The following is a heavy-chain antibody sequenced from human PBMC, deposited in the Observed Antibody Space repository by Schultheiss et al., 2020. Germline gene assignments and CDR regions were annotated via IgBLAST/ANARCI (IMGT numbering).Heavy chain of an antibody. CDR3: ARDHLGGYYYYYGMDV. V-gene: IGHV4-34*01. J-gene: IGHJ6*02. D-gene: IGHD3-16*01. Sequence: SETLSLTCTVSGGSISSYYWSWIRQPAEKGLEWIGEINHSGSTNYNPSLKSRVTISVDTSKNQFSLKLSSVTAADTAVYYCARDHLGGYYYYYGMDVWGQGTTVTVSS. CDR2: INHSGST. CDR1: GGSISSYY.